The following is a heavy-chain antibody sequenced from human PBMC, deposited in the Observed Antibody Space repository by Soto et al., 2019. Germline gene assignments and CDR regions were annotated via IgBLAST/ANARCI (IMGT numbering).Heavy chain of an antibody. J-gene: IGHJ6*02. Sequence: QVQLVQSGAEVKKPGASVKVSCKASGYTFTGYYMHWVRQAPGQGLEWMGWINPNSGGTNYAQKFQGWVTMTRDTSIDPAYMELSRLRSDDTAVYYCARDRVVVAATRDYYYGMDVWGQGTTVTVSS. CDR2: INPNSGGT. CDR1: GYTFTGYY. CDR3: ARDRVVVAATRDYYYGMDV. V-gene: IGHV1-2*04. D-gene: IGHD2-15*01.